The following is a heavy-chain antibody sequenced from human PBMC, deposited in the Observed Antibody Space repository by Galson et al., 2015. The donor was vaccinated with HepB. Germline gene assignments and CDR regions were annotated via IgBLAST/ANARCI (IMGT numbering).Heavy chain of an antibody. CDR2: IMPIFGTA. CDR1: GSTFSSYA. CDR3: ARWAEYSYGQTFDY. J-gene: IGHJ4*02. Sequence: SVTLSCKACGSTFSSYAISRFRQAPGRGLEWMGGIMPIFGTANYAQKFQGRVTITADKSTSTAYMELRSLRSEDTAVYYCARWAEYSYGQTFDYWGQGTLVTVSS. V-gene: IGHV1-69*06. D-gene: IGHD5-18*01.